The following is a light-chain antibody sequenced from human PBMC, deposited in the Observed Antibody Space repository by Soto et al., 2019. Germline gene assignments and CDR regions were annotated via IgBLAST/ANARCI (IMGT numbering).Light chain of an antibody. J-gene: IGKJ4*01. V-gene: IGKV3-15*01. Sequence: EIVMTQSPATLSVSPGERATLSCRASQSVRSNLAWYQQKRGQAPRLLIYGASNRATGIPARFSGSGSGTEFTLTISSLQSEDFAIYSCHQYNYWPITFGGGTNVEI. CDR1: QSVRSN. CDR3: HQYNYWPIT. CDR2: GAS.